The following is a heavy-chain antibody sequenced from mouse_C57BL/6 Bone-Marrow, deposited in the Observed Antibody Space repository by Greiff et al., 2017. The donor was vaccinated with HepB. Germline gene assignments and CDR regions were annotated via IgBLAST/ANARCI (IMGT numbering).Heavy chain of an antibody. CDR1: GFTFTDYY. Sequence: EVQRVESGGGLVQPGGFLSLSCAASGFTFTDYYMSWVRQPPGKALEWLGFIRNKANGYTTEYSASVKGRFTISRDNSQSILYLQMNALRAEDSATYYCARYYYYGSSHYAMDYWGQGTSVTVSS. J-gene: IGHJ4*01. CDR3: ARYYYYGSSHYAMDY. D-gene: IGHD1-1*01. CDR2: IRNKANGYTT. V-gene: IGHV7-3*01.